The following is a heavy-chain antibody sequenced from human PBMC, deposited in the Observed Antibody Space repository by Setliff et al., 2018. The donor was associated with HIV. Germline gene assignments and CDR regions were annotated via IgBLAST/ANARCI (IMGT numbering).Heavy chain of an antibody. CDR3: ARGEACGGGCHYAFEL. D-gene: IGHD2-21*02. CDR2: IYHSGNT. Sequence: NPSETLSLTCTVSGDSISSDFYWGWIRQPPGKGLEWIASIYHSGNTYYMPSLQGRVTISVDMSKNQFSLKLNSVTAADTAVYYCARGEACGGGCHYAFELWGRGTMVTVSS. V-gene: IGHV4-38-2*02. CDR1: GDSISSDFY. J-gene: IGHJ3*01.